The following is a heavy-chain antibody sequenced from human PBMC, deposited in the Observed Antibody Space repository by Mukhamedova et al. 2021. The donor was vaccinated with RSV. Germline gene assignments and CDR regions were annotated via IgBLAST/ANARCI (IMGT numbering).Heavy chain of an antibody. CDR2: ISGSGGST. CDR3: AKSLLAGH. J-gene: IGHJ4*02. V-gene: IGHV3-23*01. Sequence: GKGLEWVSAISGSGGSTYYADSVKGRFTISRDNSKNTLYLQMNSLRAEDTAVYYCAKSLLAGHWGQGTLVTVSS.